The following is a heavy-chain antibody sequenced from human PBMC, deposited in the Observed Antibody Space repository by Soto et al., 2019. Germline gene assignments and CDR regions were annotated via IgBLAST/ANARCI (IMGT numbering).Heavy chain of an antibody. CDR1: GGSFCGYY. Sequence: PSEALSLTCAVYGGSFCGYYWTWIRQPPGKGLEWIGEINHSGSTNYNPSLKSRVTISVDTSKNQFSLKLSSVTAADTAVYYCARLYPTTDSGYDWGSSPLRQNPHYFDYWGQGTLVTVSS. CDR3: ARLYPTTDSGYDWGSSPLRQNPHYFDY. CDR2: INHSGST. V-gene: IGHV4-34*01. D-gene: IGHD5-12*01. J-gene: IGHJ4*02.